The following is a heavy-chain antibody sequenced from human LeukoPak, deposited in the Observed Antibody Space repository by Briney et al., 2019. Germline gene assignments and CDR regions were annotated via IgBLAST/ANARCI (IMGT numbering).Heavy chain of an antibody. CDR2: IYYSGST. D-gene: IGHD6-19*01. Sequence: PSETLSLTCTVSGGSISSYYWSWIRQPPGKGLEWIGYIYYSGSTNYNPSLKSRVTISVDTSKNQFSLRLSSVTAADTAVYYCARGYRGGWDVWSAPWAREPWSPSPQ. J-gene: IGHJ5*02. CDR3: ARGYRGGWDVWSAP. CDR1: GGSISSYY. V-gene: IGHV4-59*08.